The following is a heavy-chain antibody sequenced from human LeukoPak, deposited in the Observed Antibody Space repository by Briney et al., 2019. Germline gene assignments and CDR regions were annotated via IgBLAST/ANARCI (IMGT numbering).Heavy chain of an antibody. D-gene: IGHD2/OR15-2a*01. J-gene: IGHJ5*02. CDR1: GYTFTSYG. Sequence: ASVKVSCKASGYTFTSYGISWVRQAPGQGLEWMGWISPYNGNTNYAQKLQGRVTMTTATSTSTAYMELRSLRSDDTAVYYCARDSRPFGNGLYNWFDPWGQGTLVTVSS. CDR3: ARDSRPFGNGLYNWFDP. CDR2: ISPYNGNT. V-gene: IGHV1-18*01.